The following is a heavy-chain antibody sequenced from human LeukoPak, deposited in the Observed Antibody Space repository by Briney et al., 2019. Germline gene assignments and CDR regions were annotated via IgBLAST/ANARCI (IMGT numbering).Heavy chain of an antibody. D-gene: IGHD4/OR15-4a*01. CDR3: ARVPFPDYYYYYGMDV. J-gene: IGHJ6*02. V-gene: IGHV4-59*01. CDR2: IYYSGST. Sequence: IYYSGSTNYNPSLKSRVTISVDTSKNQFSLKLSSVTAADTAVYYCARVPFPDYYYYYGMDVWGQGTTVTVSS.